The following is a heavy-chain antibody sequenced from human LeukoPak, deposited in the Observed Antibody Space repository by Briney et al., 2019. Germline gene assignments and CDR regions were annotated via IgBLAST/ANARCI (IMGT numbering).Heavy chain of an antibody. CDR2: IIPILGIA. CDR3: ARDRVVKPYYYYYYGMDV. V-gene: IGHV1-69*04. Sequence: ASVKVSCKASGGTFSSYAISWVRQAPGQGLEWMGRIIPILGIANYAQKFQGRVTITADKSTSTAYMELSSLRSEDTAVNYCARDRVVKPYYYYYYGMDVWGQGTTVTVSS. CDR1: GGTFSSYA. D-gene: IGHD3-22*01. J-gene: IGHJ6*02.